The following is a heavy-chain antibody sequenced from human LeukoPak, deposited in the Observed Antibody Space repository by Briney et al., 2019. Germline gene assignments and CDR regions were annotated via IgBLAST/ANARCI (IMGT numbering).Heavy chain of an antibody. CDR3: ARHVGMYCSSTSCPPYYYYYYMDV. CDR1: GYSFTSYW. V-gene: IGHV5-51*01. J-gene: IGHJ6*03. D-gene: IGHD2-2*01. Sequence: GASLQISCKGSGYSFTSYWIGWVRQLPGKGLEWMGIIYPGDSDTRYSPSFQGQVTISADKSISTAYLQWSSLKASDTAMYYCARHVGMYCSSTSCPPYYYYYYMDVWGKGTTVTVSS. CDR2: IYPGDSDT.